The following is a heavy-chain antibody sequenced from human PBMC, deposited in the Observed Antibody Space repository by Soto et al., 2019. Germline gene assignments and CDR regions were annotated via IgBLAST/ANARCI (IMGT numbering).Heavy chain of an antibody. CDR3: ARDFWSGYTLYYYYGMDV. D-gene: IGHD3-3*01. V-gene: IGHV3-48*03. Sequence: PGGSLRLSCAASGFTFSSYEMNWVRQAPGKGLEWVSYISSSGSTIYYADSVKGRFTISRDNAKNSLYLQMDSLRGEDTAIYYCARDFWSGYTLYYYYGMDVWGQGTTVTVSS. J-gene: IGHJ6*02. CDR2: ISSSGSTI. CDR1: GFTFSSYE.